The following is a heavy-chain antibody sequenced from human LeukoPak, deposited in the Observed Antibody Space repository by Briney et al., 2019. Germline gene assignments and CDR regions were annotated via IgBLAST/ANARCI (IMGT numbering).Heavy chain of an antibody. CDR2: ISGSGGST. J-gene: IGHJ4*02. V-gene: IGHV3-23*01. Sequence: GGSLRLSCAASGFTFSSYAMSWVRQAPGKGLEWVSAISGSGGSTYYADSVKGRFTISRDNSKNTLYLQMNSLRTEDTAVYYCAKVQMYYDLLTGYSDYWGQGALVTVSS. CDR1: GFTFSSYA. CDR3: AKVQMYYDLLTGYSDY. D-gene: IGHD3-9*01.